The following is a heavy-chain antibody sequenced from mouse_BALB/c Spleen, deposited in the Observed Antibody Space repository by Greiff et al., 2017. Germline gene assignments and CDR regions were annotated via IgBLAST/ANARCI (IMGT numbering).Heavy chain of an antibody. D-gene: IGHD1-1*01. V-gene: IGHV2-9*02. CDR1: GFSLTSYG. Sequence: VKVVESGPGLVAPSQSLSITCTVSGFSLTSYGVHWVRQPPGKGLEWLGVIWAGGSTNYNSALMSRLSISKDNSKSQVFLKMNSLQTDDTAMYYCARGYGSSYYFDYWGQGTTLTVSS. CDR3: ARGYGSSYYFDY. J-gene: IGHJ2*01. CDR2: IWAGGST.